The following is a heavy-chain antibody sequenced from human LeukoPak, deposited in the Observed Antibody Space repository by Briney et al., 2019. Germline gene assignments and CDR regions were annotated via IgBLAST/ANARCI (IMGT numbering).Heavy chain of an antibody. CDR1: GFTLSAYW. Sequence: GGSLRLSCAASGFTLSAYWMHWVRQAPGKGLMWVSRIEGDGNRITYANSVKGRFTISRDNSKNTLSLQMNSLRGEDTALYYCAKFSAPSGGNSGWPWVIDNWGQGTLVTVSS. V-gene: IGHV3-74*01. J-gene: IGHJ4*02. D-gene: IGHD6-25*01. CDR2: IEGDGNRI. CDR3: AKFSAPSGGNSGWPWVIDN.